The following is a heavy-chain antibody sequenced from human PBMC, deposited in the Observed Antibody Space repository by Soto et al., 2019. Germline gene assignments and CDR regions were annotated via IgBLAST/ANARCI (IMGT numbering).Heavy chain of an antibody. CDR1: GGTFSSYA. J-gene: IGHJ3*02. CDR2: IIPIFGTA. CDR3: ARGARLYYDSSGYYDAFDI. V-gene: IGHV1-69*01. D-gene: IGHD3-22*01. Sequence: QVQLVQSGAEVKKPGSSVKVSCKASGGTFSSYAISWVRQAPGQGLEWMGGIIPIFGTANYAQKFQGRVTITADESTSTAYMELSSLRSEDTAVYYCARGARLYYDSSGYYDAFDIWGQGTMVTVSS.